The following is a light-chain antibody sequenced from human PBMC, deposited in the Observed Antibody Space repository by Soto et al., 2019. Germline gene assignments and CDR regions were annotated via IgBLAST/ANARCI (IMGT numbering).Light chain of an antibody. J-gene: IGKJ1*01. CDR3: QHYGSSPR. CDR2: GAS. Sequence: EIVLTQSPGTLSFSAGERATLSFRASQSVTTSYLAWYQRKPGQAPRLLIYGASSRATGIPNRFSGSGSGTDFTLTISRLEPEDCAVYYCQHYGSSPRFGQGTKVDIK. V-gene: IGKV3-20*01. CDR1: QSVTTSY.